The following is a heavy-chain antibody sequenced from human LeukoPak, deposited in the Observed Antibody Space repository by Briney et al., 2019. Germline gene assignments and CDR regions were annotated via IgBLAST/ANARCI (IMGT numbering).Heavy chain of an antibody. CDR2: IHYSGST. D-gene: IGHD1-26*01. V-gene: IGHV4-59*01. CDR1: GISITTYY. J-gene: IGHJ4*02. Sequence: PSETLSLXCTVSGISITTYYWSWIRQPPGKGLEWIGLIHYSGSTTYNPSLKSRVTISIDTSKNQFSLHLSSVTAADTAVYYCARDIREVGESHYFDYWGQRILVTVTS. CDR3: ARDIREVGESHYFDY.